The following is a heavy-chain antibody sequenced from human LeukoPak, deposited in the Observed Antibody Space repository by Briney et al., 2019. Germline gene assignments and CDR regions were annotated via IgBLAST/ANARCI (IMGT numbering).Heavy chain of an antibody. Sequence: SETLSLTCAVYGGSFSGYYWTWIRQPPGKGLEWIGEINHSGNTNYNPSLKSRVAISVDTSKNQFSLKLSSVTAADTAVYYCARGYDFWSGYHYYYGMDVWGQGTTVTVSS. CDR2: INHSGNT. CDR3: ARGYDFWSGYHYYYGMDV. CDR1: GGSFSGYY. V-gene: IGHV4-34*01. D-gene: IGHD3-3*01. J-gene: IGHJ6*02.